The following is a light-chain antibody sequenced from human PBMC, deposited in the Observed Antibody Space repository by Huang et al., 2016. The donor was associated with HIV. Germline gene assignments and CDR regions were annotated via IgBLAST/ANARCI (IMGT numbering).Light chain of an antibody. J-gene: IGKJ1*01. V-gene: IGKV3-15*01. Sequence: EKVMTQSPATLSVSPGERATLSCRASQSVSSNLAWYQQKPGQAPRLLMYGASTRATGIPARFSGSGSGTEFTLTISSLQSEDSAVYYCQQYNNWPWTFDQGTKVEIK. CDR2: GAS. CDR3: QQYNNWPWT. CDR1: QSVSSN.